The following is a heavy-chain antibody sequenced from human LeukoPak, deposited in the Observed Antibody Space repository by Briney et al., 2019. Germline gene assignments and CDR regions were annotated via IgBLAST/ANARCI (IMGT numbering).Heavy chain of an antibody. CDR2: ISAYNDKT. J-gene: IGHJ1*01. Sequence: ASVKVSCKASGGTFSTYAINWVRQAPGQGLEWMGWISAYNDKTNYAQKLQGRVTMTTDTSTSTAYMELRSLRSDDTAVYYCARGPPAYCSGGSCYRTEYFQHWGQGTLVTASS. CDR3: ARGPPAYCSGGSCYRTEYFQH. D-gene: IGHD2-15*01. CDR1: GGTFSTYA. V-gene: IGHV1-18*01.